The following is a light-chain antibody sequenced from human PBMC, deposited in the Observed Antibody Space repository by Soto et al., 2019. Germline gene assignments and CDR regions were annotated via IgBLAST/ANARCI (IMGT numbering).Light chain of an antibody. CDR2: WAS. CDR3: QQYNNWLWT. V-gene: IGKV4-1*01. CDR1: HSVLYSSNNKNH. Sequence: IVMPQSPDSLAVSLAGRATINCKSSHSVLYSSNNKNHLAWYQQKTAQPPKLVMYWASTRESGVPDRFSGSGSGTEFTLTISSLQSEDFAVSYCQQYNNWLWTFGQGTKVDIK. J-gene: IGKJ1*01.